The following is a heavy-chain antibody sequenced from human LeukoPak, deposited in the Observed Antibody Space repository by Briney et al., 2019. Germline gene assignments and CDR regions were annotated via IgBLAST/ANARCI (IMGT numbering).Heavy chain of an antibody. Sequence: PGGSLRLSCAASGFTFDDYAMHWVRQAPGKGLDWVSGISWNSGSIGYADSVKGRFTISRDNAKNSLYLQMNSLRAEDTALYYCAKGKAVTGTLSGWGQGTLVTVSS. CDR1: GFTFDDYA. D-gene: IGHD6-19*01. J-gene: IGHJ4*02. CDR3: AKGKAVTGTLSG. CDR2: ISWNSGSI. V-gene: IGHV3-9*01.